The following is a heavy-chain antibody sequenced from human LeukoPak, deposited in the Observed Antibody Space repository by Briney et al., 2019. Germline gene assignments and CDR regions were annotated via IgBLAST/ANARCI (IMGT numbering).Heavy chain of an antibody. CDR1: GYTFSDFG. CDR3: ARAGAAVTMFFDF. J-gene: IGHJ4*02. Sequence: ASVKVSCKASGYTFSDFGITWVRQAPGQGVEWMGWIGAYNDNTNYPQKFQGRVTLTTDTSTSTAYLELRSLTSDDTALYYCARAGAAVTMFFDFWGQGTLVTVSS. CDR2: IGAYNDNT. D-gene: IGHD4-17*01. V-gene: IGHV1-18*01.